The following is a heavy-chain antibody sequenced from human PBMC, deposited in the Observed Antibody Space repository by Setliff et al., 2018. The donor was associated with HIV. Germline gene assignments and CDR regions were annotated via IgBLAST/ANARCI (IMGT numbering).Heavy chain of an antibody. CDR3: ARVGERWLQFYYFDN. Sequence: ASVKVSCKASGYTFTGYYMHWVRQAPGQGLEWMGWINPNRGGTSYAQKFQGRVTMTRGTSTGTVFMELSGLRFEDTAMYYCARVGERWLQFYYFDNWGQGTLVTVSS. J-gene: IGHJ4*02. CDR1: GYTFTGYY. CDR2: INPNRGGT. D-gene: IGHD5-12*01. V-gene: IGHV1-2*02.